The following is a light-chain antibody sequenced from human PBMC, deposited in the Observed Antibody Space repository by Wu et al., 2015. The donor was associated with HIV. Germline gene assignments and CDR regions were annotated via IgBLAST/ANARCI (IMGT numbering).Light chain of an antibody. V-gene: IGKV3-15*01. J-gene: IGKJ1*01. CDR1: QSVSSN. CDR3: QQYDKWPWT. CDR2: GTW. Sequence: EIVMTQSPATLSVSPGERATLSCRASQSVSSNLAWYQQISGQAPRLLMFGTWTRATGIPARFSGSGSGTEYTLTITSPQSEDFAVYYCQQYDKWPWTFGQGTKVEIK.